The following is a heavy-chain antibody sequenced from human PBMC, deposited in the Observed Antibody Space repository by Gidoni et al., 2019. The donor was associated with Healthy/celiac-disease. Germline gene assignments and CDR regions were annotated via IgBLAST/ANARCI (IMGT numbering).Heavy chain of an antibody. V-gene: IGHV4-34*01. D-gene: IGHD2-15*01. CDR2: SNNRGST. Sequence: QVQLQQWGAGLLKPSETLSLTCAVYGGSFSGYSWSWIRQPPGKGLGWIGESNNRGSTNYNPSRKRQCTNSVDTSKNQFYLKLSSVTAAEKGVYYCAGGGYCSGGSCYSGTLYYYGMDVWGQGTTVTVSS. J-gene: IGHJ6*02. CDR3: AGGGYCSGGSCYSGTLYYYGMDV. CDR1: GGSFSGYS.